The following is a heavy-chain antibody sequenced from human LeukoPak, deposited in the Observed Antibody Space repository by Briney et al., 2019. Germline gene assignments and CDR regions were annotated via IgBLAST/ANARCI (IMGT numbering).Heavy chain of an antibody. CDR1: GYTFTSYA. CDR3: ARNDGATNAFDI. D-gene: IGHD4-17*01. CDR2: INAGNGNT. Sequence: ASVKVSCKASGYTFTSYAMHWVRQAPGQRLEWMGWINAGNGNTKYSQEFQGRVTITRDTSASTAYMELSSLRSEDMAVYYCARNDGATNAFDIWGQGTMVTVSS. J-gene: IGHJ3*02. V-gene: IGHV1-3*03.